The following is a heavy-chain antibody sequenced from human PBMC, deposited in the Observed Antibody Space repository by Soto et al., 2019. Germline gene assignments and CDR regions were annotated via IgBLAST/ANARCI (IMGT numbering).Heavy chain of an antibody. V-gene: IGHV3-30-3*01. CDR2: ISYDGSNK. D-gene: IGHD6-19*01. J-gene: IGHJ6*02. CDR1: GFTFSSYA. CDR3: ARGGSGWYKDGMDV. Sequence: QVQLVESGGGVVQPGRSLRLSCAASGFTFSSYAMHWVRQAPGKGLEWVAGISYDGSNKYYADSVKGRFTISRDNSKNXLXLXXXSLRAEDTAXYYCARGGSGWYKDGMDVWGQGTTVSVSS.